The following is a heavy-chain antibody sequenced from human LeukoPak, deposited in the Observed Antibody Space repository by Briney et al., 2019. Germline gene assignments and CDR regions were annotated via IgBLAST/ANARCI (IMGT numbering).Heavy chain of an antibody. CDR1: GYTFTSYG. J-gene: IGHJ4*02. Sequence: GASVKVSCKASGYTFTSYGISWVRQAPGQELEWMGWISAYNGNTNYAQKLQGRVTMTTDTSTSTAYMELRSLRSDDTAVYYCARLNYDSSGYYYARGGYYFDYWGQGTLVTVSS. V-gene: IGHV1-18*01. CDR2: ISAYNGNT. CDR3: ARLNYDSSGYYYARGGYYFDY. D-gene: IGHD3-22*01.